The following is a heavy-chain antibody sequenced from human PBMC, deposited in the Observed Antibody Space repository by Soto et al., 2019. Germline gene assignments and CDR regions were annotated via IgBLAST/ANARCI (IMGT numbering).Heavy chain of an antibody. J-gene: IGHJ4*02. V-gene: IGHV4-39*01. Sequence: SETLSLTCTVSGGSISSSGYYWGWIRQPPGKGLEWIGSIYYSGSTYYNPSLKSRVTISVDTSKNQFSLKLSSVTAADTAVYYCASNGGSGYHRPFAYWGQGSLVTVSS. D-gene: IGHD3-22*01. CDR3: ASNGGSGYHRPFAY. CDR1: GGSISSSGYY. CDR2: IYYSGST.